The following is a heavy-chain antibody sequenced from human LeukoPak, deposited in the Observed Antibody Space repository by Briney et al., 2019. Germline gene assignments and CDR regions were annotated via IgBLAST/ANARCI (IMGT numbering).Heavy chain of an antibody. V-gene: IGHV1-2*02. CDR1: VYTFTGYY. Sequence: ASVKVSCKASVYTFTGYYMHWVRQAPVQGLEWMGWINPNSGGTNYAQKFQGRVTMTRDTSISTAYMELSRLRSDDTAVYYCARASVGYCSGGSCYPGVYWGQGTLVTVSS. CDR3: ARASVGYCSGGSCYPGVY. CDR2: INPNSGGT. J-gene: IGHJ4*02. D-gene: IGHD2-15*01.